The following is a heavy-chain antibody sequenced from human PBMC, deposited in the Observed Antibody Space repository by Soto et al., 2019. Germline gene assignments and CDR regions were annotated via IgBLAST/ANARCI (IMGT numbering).Heavy chain of an antibody. D-gene: IGHD3-3*01. CDR1: GGSISSYV. J-gene: IGHJ3*02. Sequence: QVQLQESGPGLAKPSETLSLTCTVSGGSISSYVWSWIRQPAGKGLEWIGRIYTSGSTNYNPSLKSRVTMSVDTSKNQFSLRLSSVTAADTAVYYCARDGDFWSGSYAFDIWGQGTMVTVSS. CDR2: IYTSGST. V-gene: IGHV4-4*07. CDR3: ARDGDFWSGSYAFDI.